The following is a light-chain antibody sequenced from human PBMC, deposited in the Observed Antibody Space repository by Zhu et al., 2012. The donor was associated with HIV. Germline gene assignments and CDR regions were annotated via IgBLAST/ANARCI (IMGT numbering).Light chain of an antibody. Sequence: VLTQSPATLSVSPGERATLSCRAGQSVSTNLAWYQQKPGQAPRLLIFGASTRATGIPARFSGSGSGTEFTLTITSVQSEDFAVYHCQEYYDWPLYAFGQGSKLEIK. V-gene: IGKV3-15*01. CDR1: QSVSTN. CDR3: QEYYDWPLYA. J-gene: IGKJ2*01. CDR2: GAS.